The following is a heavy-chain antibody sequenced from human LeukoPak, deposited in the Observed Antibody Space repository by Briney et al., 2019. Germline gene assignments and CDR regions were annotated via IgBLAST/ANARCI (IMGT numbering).Heavy chain of an antibody. J-gene: IGHJ4*02. CDR3: AKDLGPGSMATSPGFDY. CDR2: IGWNSGSI. V-gene: IGHV3-9*01. CDR1: GFTFDDYA. Sequence: PGRSLRLSCAASGFTFDDYAMHWVRQAPGKGLEWVSGIGWNSGSIGYADSVKGRFTIPRDNAKTSLYLQMNSLRAEDTALYYCAKDLGPGSMATSPGFDYWGQGTLVTVSS. D-gene: IGHD5-24*01.